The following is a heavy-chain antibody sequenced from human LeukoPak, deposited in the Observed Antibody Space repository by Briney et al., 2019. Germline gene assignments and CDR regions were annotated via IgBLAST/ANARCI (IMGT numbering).Heavy chain of an antibody. CDR2: IYYSGST. D-gene: IGHD3-9*01. CDR1: GGSISSSSYY. Sequence: PSETLSLTCTVSGGSISSSSYYWGWIRQPPGKGLEWIGSIYYSGSTYYNPSLKSRVTISVDTSKNQFSLKLSSVTAADTAVYYCARRNDILTGYYTRAMYYFDYWGQGTLVTVSS. J-gene: IGHJ4*02. V-gene: IGHV4-39*01. CDR3: ARRNDILTGYYTRAMYYFDY.